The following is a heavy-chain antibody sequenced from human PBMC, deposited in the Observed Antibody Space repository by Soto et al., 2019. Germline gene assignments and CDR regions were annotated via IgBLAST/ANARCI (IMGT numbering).Heavy chain of an antibody. J-gene: IGHJ4*02. CDR2: ITDTGGET. CDR1: GITFGGGA. CDR3: ARGSTDSYPGSRIFDF. D-gene: IGHD3-10*01. V-gene: IGHV3-23*01. Sequence: EVQLLESGGDLVQPGGSLRLSCVASGITFGGGARSWVRQAPGEGLEWVSTITDTGGETKYADSVRGRFTMSRDNSKKTLYLQMNSLRVEDSALYYCARGSTDSYPGSRIFDFWGRGTLVTVSS.